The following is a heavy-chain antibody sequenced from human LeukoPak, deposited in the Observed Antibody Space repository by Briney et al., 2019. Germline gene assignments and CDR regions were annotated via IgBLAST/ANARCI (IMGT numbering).Heavy chain of an antibody. V-gene: IGHV3-7*01. CDR2: INEDGSVQ. J-gene: IGHJ4*02. CDR3: ASRESSMARSH. D-gene: IGHD3-10*01. Sequence: GGSLRLSCAASGFIISDYWMNWVRQVPGKGLEWVANINEDGSVQDYVDSVRGRFTIPRDNAKNSVYPQMNSLRVEDTAVYYCASRESSMARSHWGQGTLVTVSS. CDR1: GFIISDYW.